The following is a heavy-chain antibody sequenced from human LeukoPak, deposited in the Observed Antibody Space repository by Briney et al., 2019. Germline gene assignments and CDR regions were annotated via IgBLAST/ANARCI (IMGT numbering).Heavy chain of an antibody. CDR1: EFTFTSHA. Sequence: GGSLRPSGAASEFTFTSHAMSWVPQAPGKGLEWVSAISGSGGSPYYADSVKGRFTISRDNSKNTLYLQMNSLRAEDTAVYYCAKDAGYCSSTSCPDYYYYGMDVWGKGTTVTVSS. J-gene: IGHJ6*04. CDR2: ISGSGGSP. D-gene: IGHD2-2*01. CDR3: AKDAGYCSSTSCPDYYYYGMDV. V-gene: IGHV3-23*01.